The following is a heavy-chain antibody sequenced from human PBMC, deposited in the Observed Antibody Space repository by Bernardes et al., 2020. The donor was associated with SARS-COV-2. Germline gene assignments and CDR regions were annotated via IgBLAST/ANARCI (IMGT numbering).Heavy chain of an antibody. V-gene: IGHV2-5*02. CDR2: IYWDDDK. Sequence: SGPTLVKLTQTLTLTCTFSGFSLSTSGVGVGWIRQPPGKALEWLALIYWDDDKRYSPSLKSRLTITKDTSKNQVVLTMTNMDPVDTATYYCAHRPGGWLQPGFDYWGQGTLVTVSS. CDR1: GFSLSTSGVG. D-gene: IGHD5-12*01. J-gene: IGHJ4*02. CDR3: AHRPGGWLQPGFDY.